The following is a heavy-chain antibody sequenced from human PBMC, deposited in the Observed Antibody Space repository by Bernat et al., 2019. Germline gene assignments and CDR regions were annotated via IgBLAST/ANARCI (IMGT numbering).Heavy chain of an antibody. CDR1: GGSISSSSYY. V-gene: IGHV4-39*01. CDR2: IYYSGST. J-gene: IGHJ4*02. D-gene: IGHD6-19*01. Sequence: QLQLQESGPGLVKPSETLSLTCTVSGGSISSSSYYWGWIRQPPGKGLEWIGSIYYSGSTYYNPSLKSRVTISVDTSKNQFSLKLSSVTAADTAVYYCAGLYLEWLDFDYWGQGTLVTVSS. CDR3: AGLYLEWLDFDY.